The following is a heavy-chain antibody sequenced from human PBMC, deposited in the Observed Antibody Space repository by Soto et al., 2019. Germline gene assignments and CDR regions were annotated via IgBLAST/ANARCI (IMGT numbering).Heavy chain of an antibody. CDR3: ARLDSGWYSQGVS. J-gene: IGHJ4*02. D-gene: IGHD6-19*01. Sequence: PSETLSLTCTVSGGSLSSYYWSWIRQPPGKGLEWIGYIYYSGSTNYNPSLKSRVTISVDTSKNQFSLKLSSVTAADTAVYYCARLDSGWYSQGVSWGQGTLVNVSS. V-gene: IGHV4-59*01. CDR1: GGSLSSYY. CDR2: IYYSGST.